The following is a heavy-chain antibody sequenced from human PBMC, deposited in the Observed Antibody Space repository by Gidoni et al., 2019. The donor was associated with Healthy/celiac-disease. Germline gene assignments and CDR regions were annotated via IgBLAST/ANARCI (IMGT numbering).Heavy chain of an antibody. V-gene: IGHV4-31*03. CDR1: GGSISSGGYY. J-gene: IGHJ3*02. CDR2: IYYSGST. CDR3: ARGDYYDSSGHAFDI. D-gene: IGHD3-22*01. Sequence: QVQLQESGPGLVTPSQTLSLTCPVSGGSISSGGYYWSWIRQHPGKGLEWIGYIYYSGSTYYNPSLKSRVTISVDTSKNQFSLKLSSVTAADTAVYYCARGDYYDSSGHAFDIWGQGTMVTVSS.